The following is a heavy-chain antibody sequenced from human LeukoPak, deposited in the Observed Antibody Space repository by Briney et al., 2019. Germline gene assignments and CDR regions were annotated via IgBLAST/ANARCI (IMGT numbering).Heavy chain of an antibody. V-gene: IGHV1-2*02. CDR1: GYTFTGYY. J-gene: IGHJ3*02. D-gene: IGHD5-24*01. CDR3: ARVGDGYNYFAFDI. CDR2: INPNSGGT. Sequence: ASVKVSCKASGYTFTGYYMHWVRQAPGQGLEWMGWINPNSGGTNYAQKFQGRVTMTRDTSISTAYMELSRLRSDDTAVYNCARVGDGYNYFAFDIWGQGTMVTVSS.